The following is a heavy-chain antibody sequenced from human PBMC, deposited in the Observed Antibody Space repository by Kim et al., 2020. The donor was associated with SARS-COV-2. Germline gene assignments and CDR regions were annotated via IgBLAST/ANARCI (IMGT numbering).Heavy chain of an antibody. J-gene: IGHJ4*02. CDR2: IKADGSEK. CDR3: ATYWNLGS. D-gene: IGHD1-1*01. CDR1: GFSFSTYW. Sequence: GGSLRPSCAASGFSFSTYWMSWVRQAPGKGLECVANIKADGSEKYYLDSVKGRFTISRDNAKSSLSLQMNSLRVEDTAVYYCATYWNLGSWGQGTLVTVSS. V-gene: IGHV3-7*01.